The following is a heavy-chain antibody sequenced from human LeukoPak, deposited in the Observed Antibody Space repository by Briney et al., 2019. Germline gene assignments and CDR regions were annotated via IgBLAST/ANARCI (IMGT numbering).Heavy chain of an antibody. CDR3: AKDQRYFDWTAHDY. CDR1: GFTFSSYA. Sequence: GGSLRLSCAASGFTFSSYAMSWVRQAPGKGLEWVSAISGSGGSTYYADSVKGRFTISRDNSKNTLYLQMNSLRAEDTAVYYCAKDQRYFDWTAHDYWGQGTLVTVSS. V-gene: IGHV3-23*01. J-gene: IGHJ4*02. CDR2: ISGSGGST. D-gene: IGHD3-9*01.